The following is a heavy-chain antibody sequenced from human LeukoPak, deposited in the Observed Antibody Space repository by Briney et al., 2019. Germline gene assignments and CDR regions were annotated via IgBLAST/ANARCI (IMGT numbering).Heavy chain of an antibody. V-gene: IGHV4-39*07. CDR1: GGSISSSSYY. Sequence: SETLSLTCTVSGGSISSSSYYWGWIRQPPGKGLEWIGSIYYSGSTYYNPSLKSRVTISVDTSKNQFSLKLSSVTAADTAVYYCARAAPKLKQLVPRGWFDPWGQGTLVTVSS. J-gene: IGHJ5*02. CDR3: ARAAPKLKQLVPRGWFDP. CDR2: IYYSGST. D-gene: IGHD6-6*01.